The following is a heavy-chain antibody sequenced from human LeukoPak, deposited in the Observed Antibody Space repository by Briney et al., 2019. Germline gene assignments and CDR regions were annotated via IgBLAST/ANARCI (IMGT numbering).Heavy chain of an antibody. CDR1: GFTFSSYE. D-gene: IGHD3-16*01. Sequence: PGGSLRLSCAASGFTFSSYEMSWVRQAPGKGLGWVSYISSSGSTIYYADSVKGRFTISRDNAKNSLYLQMNSLRAEDTAVYYCAKERTWGVFDYWGQGTLVTVSS. V-gene: IGHV3-48*03. CDR3: AKERTWGVFDY. J-gene: IGHJ4*02. CDR2: ISSSGSTI.